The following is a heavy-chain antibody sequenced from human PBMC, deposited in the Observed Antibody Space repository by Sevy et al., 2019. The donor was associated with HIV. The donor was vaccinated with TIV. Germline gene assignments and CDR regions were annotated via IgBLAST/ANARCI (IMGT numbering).Heavy chain of an antibody. D-gene: IGHD5-12*01. J-gene: IGHJ4*02. V-gene: IGHV3-48*01. CDR3: ASQRGGYERLYYFDS. CDR1: GFTYS. Sequence: GGSLRLSCVASGFTYSMNWVRQAPGKGLEWVSYFSENSATLHYADSVKGGFTISRDNAKNSLYLQMNTLRAEDTAVYYCASQRGGYERLYYFDSWGQGTLVTVSS. CDR2: FSENSATL.